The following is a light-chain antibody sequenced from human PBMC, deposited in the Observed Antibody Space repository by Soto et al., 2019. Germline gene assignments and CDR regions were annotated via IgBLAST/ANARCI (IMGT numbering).Light chain of an antibody. CDR2: GAS. CDR3: QQYGSSPKT. Sequence: EVVLTQSPGTLSLSPGERATLSCRASQSVNSNYLAWYQQKPGQAPRLLIYGASSRATGIPDRFSGNGSGTDFTLTISRLEPEDFAVYYCQQYGSSPKTFGQGTKVDIK. J-gene: IGKJ1*01. V-gene: IGKV3-20*01. CDR1: QSVNSNY.